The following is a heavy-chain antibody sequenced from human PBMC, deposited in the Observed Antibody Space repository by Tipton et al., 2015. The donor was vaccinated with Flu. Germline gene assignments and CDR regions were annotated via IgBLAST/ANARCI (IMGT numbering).Heavy chain of an antibody. Sequence: SLRLSCAASGFTFSSYGTHWVRQAPGKGLEWVAVIWYDGSNKYYADSVKGRFTISRDNSKNTLYLQMNSLRAEDTAVYYCARDNYYDSSGLGYWGQGTLVTVSS. D-gene: IGHD3-22*01. CDR2: IWYDGSNK. J-gene: IGHJ4*02. V-gene: IGHV3-33*01. CDR3: ARDNYYDSSGLGY. CDR1: GFTFSSYG.